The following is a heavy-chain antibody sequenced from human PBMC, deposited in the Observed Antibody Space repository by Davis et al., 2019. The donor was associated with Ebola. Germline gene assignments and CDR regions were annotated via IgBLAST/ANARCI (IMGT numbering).Heavy chain of an antibody. J-gene: IGHJ4*02. D-gene: IGHD4-23*01. V-gene: IGHV3-7*03. Sequence: GESLKISCAASGFTFSTYWMSWVRQAPGKGLEWVANIKPDGSEKSYADSVKGRFTISRDNAENSVFLQMNSLRAEDTAVYYCARGSIGYGGNSGFDYWGQGTLVTVSS. CDR2: IKPDGSEK. CDR1: GFTFSTYW. CDR3: ARGSIGYGGNSGFDY.